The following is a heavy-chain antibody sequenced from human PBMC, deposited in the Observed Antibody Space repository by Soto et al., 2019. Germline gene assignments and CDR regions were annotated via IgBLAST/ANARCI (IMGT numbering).Heavy chain of an antibody. Sequence: QVQLVQSGAEVKKPGASVKVSCKASGYTFTSYGISWVRQAPGQGLEWMGWISTYNGNTKYAQKLQGRVTMTTDTPPSTAYMELRSPRSDDTAVFYCAREMVRGVGSDYWGQGTLVTVSS. CDR3: AREMVRGVGSDY. CDR2: ISTYNGNT. V-gene: IGHV1-18*01. J-gene: IGHJ4*02. D-gene: IGHD3-10*01. CDR1: GYTFTSYG.